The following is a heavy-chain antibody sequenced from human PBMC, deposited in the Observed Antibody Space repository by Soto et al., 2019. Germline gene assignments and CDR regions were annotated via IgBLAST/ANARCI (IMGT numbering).Heavy chain of an antibody. J-gene: IGHJ6*02. Sequence: SVKVSCKASGGTFSSYAISWVRQDPGRGLEWMGGIIPIFGTANYAQKFQGRATITADKSTSTAYMELSSLRSEDTAVYYCAREVVTANYYYGMDVWGQGTTVTVS. D-gene: IGHD2-21*02. V-gene: IGHV1-69*06. CDR2: IIPIFGTA. CDR1: GGTFSSYA. CDR3: AREVVTANYYYGMDV.